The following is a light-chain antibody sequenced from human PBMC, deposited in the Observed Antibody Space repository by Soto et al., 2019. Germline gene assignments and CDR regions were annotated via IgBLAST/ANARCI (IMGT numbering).Light chain of an antibody. J-gene: IGLJ1*01. Sequence: QSALTQPRSVSGSPGQSVTISCTGTSSDVGGYNYVSWYQQHPGKAPKLMIYDVSKRPSGVPDRFSGSKSGNTASLTISGLQAEDEADYYCISYTSSSTLYVFGTGTKLTVL. CDR2: DVS. CDR3: ISYTSSSTLYV. CDR1: SSDVGGYNY. V-gene: IGLV2-11*01.